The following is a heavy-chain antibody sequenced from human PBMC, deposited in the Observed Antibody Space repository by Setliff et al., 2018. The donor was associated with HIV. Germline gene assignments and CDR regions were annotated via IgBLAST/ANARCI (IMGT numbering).Heavy chain of an antibody. CDR1: GGSFSDYY. J-gene: IGHJ5*01. D-gene: IGHD2-15*01. CDR2: IDHRGRT. Sequence: SETLSLTCAVYGGSFSDYYWNWIRQTPGKGLEWLGEIDHRGRTNYNPSLKNRVTIPRDTSKNQFSLRLSSTTVADTAVYYCARGFEGFCSGGSCHWFDSWGQGTLVTSPQ. CDR3: ARGFEGFCSGGSCHWFDS. V-gene: IGHV4-34*01.